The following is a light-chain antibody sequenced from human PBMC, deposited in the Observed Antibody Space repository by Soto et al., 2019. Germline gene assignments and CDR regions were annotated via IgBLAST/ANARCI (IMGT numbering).Light chain of an antibody. Sequence: EIVMTQSPLTLSVSPGERATLSCRASQSVSSNLAWYQQKPGQAPRLLIYGASTRGTDIPARFSGSGSGTDFPLNVSSLQSEDLAAHYCRQYRIWPPGTLGQGTKLEIK. CDR2: GAS. CDR3: RQYRIWPPGT. CDR1: QSVSSN. V-gene: IGKV3-15*01. J-gene: IGKJ2*02.